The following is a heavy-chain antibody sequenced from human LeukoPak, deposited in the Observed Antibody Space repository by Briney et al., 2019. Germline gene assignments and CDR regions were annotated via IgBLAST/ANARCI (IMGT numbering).Heavy chain of an antibody. D-gene: IGHD5-18*01. V-gene: IGHV4-38-2*02. J-gene: IGHJ4*02. CDR2: VYHSGST. CDR1: GYSISSGYY. CDR3: ARVRNLGYSYGYHFDY. Sequence: SETLSLTCTVSGYSISSGYYWGWIRQPPGKGLEWIGSVYHSGSTYYNPSLKSRVTISVDTSKNQFSLKLSSVTAADTAVYYCARVRNLGYSYGYHFDYWGQGTLVTVSS.